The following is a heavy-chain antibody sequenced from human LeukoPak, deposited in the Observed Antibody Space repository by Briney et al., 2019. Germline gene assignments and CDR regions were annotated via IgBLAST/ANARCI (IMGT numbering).Heavy chain of an antibody. J-gene: IGHJ4*02. Sequence: PGGSLRLSCAASGFTFSSYGMHWVRQAPGKGLEWVAFIRYDGSNKYYVDSVKGRFTISRDNSKNTPYLQMTSLRAEDTAVYYCAKDAPVFCSSTSCYVLDYWGQGTLVTVSS. V-gene: IGHV3-30*02. D-gene: IGHD2-2*01. CDR3: AKDAPVFCSSTSCYVLDY. CDR2: IRYDGSNK. CDR1: GFTFSSYG.